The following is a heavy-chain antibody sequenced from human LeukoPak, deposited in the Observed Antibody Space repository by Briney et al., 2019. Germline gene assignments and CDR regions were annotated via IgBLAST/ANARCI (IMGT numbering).Heavy chain of an antibody. D-gene: IGHD4-23*01. Sequence: ASVKVSCKASGYTFTSYDINWVRQATGQGLEWMGWMNPNSGNTGYAQKLQGRVTMTTDTSTSTAYMELRSLRSDDTAVYYCARDLGGYGGNQLSYWGQGTLVTVSS. J-gene: IGHJ4*02. CDR3: ARDLGGYGGNQLSY. CDR2: MNPNSGNT. CDR1: GYTFTSYD. V-gene: IGHV1-8*01.